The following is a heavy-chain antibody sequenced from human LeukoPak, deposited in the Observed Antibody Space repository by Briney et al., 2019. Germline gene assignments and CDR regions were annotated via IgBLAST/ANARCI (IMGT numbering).Heavy chain of an antibody. D-gene: IGHD2-15*01. CDR3: ARGGRGRIGFDY. Sequence: PSETLSLTCAVYGGSFSGYYWSWIRPPPGKGLEWIGEINHSGSTNYNPSLKSRVTISVDTSKNQFSLKLSSVTAADTAVYYCARGGRGRIGFDYWGQGTLVTVSS. CDR1: GGSFSGYY. V-gene: IGHV4-34*01. J-gene: IGHJ4*02. CDR2: INHSGST.